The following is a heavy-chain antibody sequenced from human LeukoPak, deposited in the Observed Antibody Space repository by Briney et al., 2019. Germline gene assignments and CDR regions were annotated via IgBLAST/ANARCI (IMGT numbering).Heavy chain of an antibody. Sequence: SETLPLTCTVSGGSISSYYWSWIRQPPGKGLEWIGYIYTSGSTNYNPSLKSRVTISVDTSKNQFSLKLSSVTAADTAVYYCARHQGDFWSGYYFDYWGQGTLVTVSS. J-gene: IGHJ4*02. D-gene: IGHD3-3*01. CDR3: ARHQGDFWSGYYFDY. CDR2: IYTSGST. V-gene: IGHV4-4*09. CDR1: GGSISSYY.